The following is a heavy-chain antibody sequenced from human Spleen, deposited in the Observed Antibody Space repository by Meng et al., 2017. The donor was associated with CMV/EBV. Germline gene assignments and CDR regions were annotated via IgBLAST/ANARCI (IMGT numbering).Heavy chain of an antibody. CDR2: IYYSGST. CDR3: ARGIITIFGVVIDAFDI. CDR1: GGSISSSSYY. Sequence: SETLSLTCTVSGGSISSSSYYWGWIRQPPGKGLEWIGSIYYSGSTYYNPSLKSRVTISVDTSKNQFSLKLSSVTAADTAVYYCARGIITIFGVVIDAFDIWGQGTMVTVSS. V-gene: IGHV4-39*01. D-gene: IGHD3-3*01. J-gene: IGHJ3*02.